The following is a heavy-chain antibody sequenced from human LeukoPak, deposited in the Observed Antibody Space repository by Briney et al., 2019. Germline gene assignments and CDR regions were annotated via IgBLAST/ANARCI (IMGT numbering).Heavy chain of an antibody. CDR2: INWDGTAT. D-gene: IGHD3-16*01. V-gene: IGHV3-20*04. CDR1: GFTFDDFD. Sequence: PGGSLRLSCAASGFTFDDFDLTWVRHSPEKGLEWVSGINWDGTATGYADSVKGRFTISRDNAKNSLYLQMNSLRAEDSALYYCTRGGFGAHYYYYMDVWGKGTTVTVSS. CDR3: TRGGFGAHYYYYMDV. J-gene: IGHJ6*03.